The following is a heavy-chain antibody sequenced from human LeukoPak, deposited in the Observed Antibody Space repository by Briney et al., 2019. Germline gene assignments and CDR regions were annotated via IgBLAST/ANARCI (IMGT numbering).Heavy chain of an antibody. CDR1: GYTFTSYY. V-gene: IGHV1-46*01. Sequence: GASVKVSCKASGYTFTSYYMHWVRQAPGQGLEWMGIINPSGGSTSYAQKFQGRVTMTRDTSTSTVYMELSSLGSEDTAVYYCARFAPLGLDGYNAGDYWGQGTLVTVSS. CDR3: ARFAPLGLDGYNAGDY. CDR2: INPSGGST. J-gene: IGHJ4*02. D-gene: IGHD5-24*01.